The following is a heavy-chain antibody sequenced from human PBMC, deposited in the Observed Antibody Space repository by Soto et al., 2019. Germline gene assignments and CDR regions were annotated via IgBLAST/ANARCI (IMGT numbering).Heavy chain of an antibody. CDR2: IIPILRTR. V-gene: IGHV1-69*01. CDR3: DKSRAYSVTEPVFFDEMAV. Sequence: QVQLVQSGAEVKTLGSSLKVSCKASGGTFNSNALSWVRQAPGQGLEWMGAIIPILRTRKYAQKFQDRVTFSADEFTDTAYMELTSLRSEDTAVYYCDKSRAYSVTEPVFFDEMAVLGQGTTVSVSS. D-gene: IGHD5-12*01. J-gene: IGHJ6*02. CDR1: GGTFNSNA.